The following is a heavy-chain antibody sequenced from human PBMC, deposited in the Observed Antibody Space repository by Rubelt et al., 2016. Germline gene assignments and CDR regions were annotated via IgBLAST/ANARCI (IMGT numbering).Heavy chain of an antibody. CDR2: ISGCGGST. J-gene: IGHJ4*02. CDR3: ASGAFSSGWFLYFDY. V-gene: IGHV3-23*01. D-gene: IGHD6-19*01. Sequence: EWVSSISGCGGSTNYADSVKGRFTISRDNSKNTLYLQMNSLRAEDTAVYYCASGAFSSGWFLYFDYWGQGTLVTVSS.